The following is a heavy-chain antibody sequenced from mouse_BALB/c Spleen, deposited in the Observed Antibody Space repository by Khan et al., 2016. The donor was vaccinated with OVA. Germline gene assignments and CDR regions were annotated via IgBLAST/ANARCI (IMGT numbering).Heavy chain of an antibody. CDR3: ARSGYDYFAY. Sequence: QVQLKQSGAELVRPGSSVKISCKASGYGFSNYLMNWVKQGPGQGLEWIGQIYPGDGNTNYNGKFEDKATLTVDKSSSTAYMQLSSLTSEDSAVYFCARSGYDYFAYWGQGTLVTVSA. D-gene: IGHD2-14*01. V-gene: IGHV1-80*01. CDR2: IYPGDGNT. J-gene: IGHJ3*01. CDR1: GYGFSNYL.